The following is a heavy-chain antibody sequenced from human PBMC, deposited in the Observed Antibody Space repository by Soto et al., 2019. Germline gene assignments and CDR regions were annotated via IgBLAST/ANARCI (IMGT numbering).Heavy chain of an antibody. CDR3: ARRAAFDS. CDR2: IHSSGRTT. D-gene: IGHD6-25*01. Sequence: GGSLRLSCAASGFTFSSYPMTWVRQAPGKGLEWIAYIHSSGRTTYYADSVKGRFTVSRDNNYNSLYLQMNSLRAEDTAVYYCARRAAFDSWGRGTLVTVSS. V-gene: IGHV3-48*04. J-gene: IGHJ5*01. CDR1: GFTFSSYP.